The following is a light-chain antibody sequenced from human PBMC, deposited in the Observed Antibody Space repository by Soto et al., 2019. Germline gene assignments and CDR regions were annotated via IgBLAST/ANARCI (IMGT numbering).Light chain of an antibody. Sequence: QSALTKPASVSGSPGQSITISCTGTSSDVGGYNYVSWYQQHPGKAPKLMIYEVNNRPSGVSNRFSGSKSGNTASLTISGLQAEDEADYYYSSYTSSSSLVFGTGTKVTVL. V-gene: IGLV2-14*01. CDR1: SSDVGGYNY. CDR2: EVN. CDR3: SSYTSSSSLV. J-gene: IGLJ1*01.